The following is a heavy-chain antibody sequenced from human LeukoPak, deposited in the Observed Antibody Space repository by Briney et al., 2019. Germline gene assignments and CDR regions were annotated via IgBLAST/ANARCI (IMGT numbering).Heavy chain of an antibody. CDR2: IYYIGST. CDR3: ARQGPRDTGDYYSSFDS. Sequence: SETLSLTCTVSGGSISSGDYYWSWIRQPPGKGLEWIGYIYYIGSTYYNPSLKSRVTTSVDTSKNQFSLKLSSVTAADTAVYYCARQGPRDTGDYYSSFDSWGQGTLVTVSS. V-gene: IGHV4-30-4*01. CDR1: GGSISSGDYY. J-gene: IGHJ4*02. D-gene: IGHD3-22*01.